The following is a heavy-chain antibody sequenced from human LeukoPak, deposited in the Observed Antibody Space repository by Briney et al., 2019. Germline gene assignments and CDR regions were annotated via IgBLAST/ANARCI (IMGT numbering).Heavy chain of an antibody. D-gene: IGHD2-8*02. V-gene: IGHV4-39*01. J-gene: IGHJ4*02. CDR3: ARLLARGDSDS. CDR2: IYYNGNT. CDR1: GGSVSSSSYY. Sequence: SETLSLTCTVSGGSVSSSSYYGGWIRQPPGKGLEWIATIYYNGNTYYSPSLKNRVTISLDTSKNQFSLRVSSVTAADTAVYYCARLLARGDSDSWGQGTLVTVSS.